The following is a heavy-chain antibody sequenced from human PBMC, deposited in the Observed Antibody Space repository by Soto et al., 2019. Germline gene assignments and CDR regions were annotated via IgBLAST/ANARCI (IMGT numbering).Heavy chain of an antibody. J-gene: IGHJ4*02. CDR1: GFTFSDYY. D-gene: IGHD6-13*01. CDR2: IVIGSDYT. V-gene: IGHV3-11*06. CDR3: ARLRASSWYLGGYLDY. Sequence: QVQLVESGGGLVKPGGSLRLSCITSGFTFSDYYMTWVRQAPGQGLEWVSYIVIGSDYTNYADSVKGRFTISRDNAKNSLYLEMNSLRVEDTAVYYWARLRASSWYLGGYLDYWGQGTLVTVSS.